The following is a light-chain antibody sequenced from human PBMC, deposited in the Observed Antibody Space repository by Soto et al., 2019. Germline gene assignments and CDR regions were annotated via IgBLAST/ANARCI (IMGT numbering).Light chain of an antibody. CDR2: DAS. V-gene: IGKV1D-13*01. J-gene: IGKJ5*01. CDR3: QQFNNYLIT. CDR1: QGISSA. Sequence: IQLTQSPSSLSASVGDRVTITCRASQGISSALAWYQQKPGKAPKLXIYDASSLESGVPSRFRGSGSGTDFTLTISSLQPEDFETYYCQQFNNYLITFGQGTRLEIK.